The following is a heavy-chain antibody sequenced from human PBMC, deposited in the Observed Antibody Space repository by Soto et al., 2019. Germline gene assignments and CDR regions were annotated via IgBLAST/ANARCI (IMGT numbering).Heavy chain of an antibody. CDR3: ASHGPPRLRPDWYFDL. CDR1: GYSFTSYW. Sequence: GESRKISCKGSGYSFTSYWISWVRQMHGEGLEWMGRIDPSDSYTNYSPSFQGHVTISADKSISTAYLQWSSLKASDTAMYYCASHGPPRLRPDWYFDLWGRGTLVTVSS. J-gene: IGHJ2*01. D-gene: IGHD2-8*01. V-gene: IGHV5-10-1*01. CDR2: IDPSDSYT.